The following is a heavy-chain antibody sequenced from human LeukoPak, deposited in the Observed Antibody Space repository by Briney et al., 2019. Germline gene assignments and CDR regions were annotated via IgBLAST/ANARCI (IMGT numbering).Heavy chain of an antibody. V-gene: IGHV4-59*01. CDR1: GGSISSYY. D-gene: IGHD6-13*01. CDR3: ARARAYSSSWNYYFDY. J-gene: IGHJ4*02. Sequence: PSETLSLTCTVSGGSISSYYWSWIRQPPGKGLEWIGYIYYSGSTNYNPSLKSRVTISVDTSKNQFSLKLSSVTVADTAVYYCARARAYSSSWNYYFDYWGQGTLVTVSS. CDR2: IYYSGST.